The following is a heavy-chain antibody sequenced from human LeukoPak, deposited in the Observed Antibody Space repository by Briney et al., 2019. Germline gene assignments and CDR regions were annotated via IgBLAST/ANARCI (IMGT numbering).Heavy chain of an antibody. CDR3: ARDLYAYSSSSVYYYYYMDV. CDR2: ISSNGGST. D-gene: IGHD6-6*01. J-gene: IGHJ6*03. Sequence: PGGSLRLSCAASGFTFSSYAMHWVRQSPGKGLEYVSAISSNGGSTYYANSVKGRFTISRDNSKNTLYLQMGSLRAEDMAVYYCARDLYAYSSSSVYYYYYMDVWGKGTTVTVSS. CDR1: GFTFSSYA. V-gene: IGHV3-64*01.